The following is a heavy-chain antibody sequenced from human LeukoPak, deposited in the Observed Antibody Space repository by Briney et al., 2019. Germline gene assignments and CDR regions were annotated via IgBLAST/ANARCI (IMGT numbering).Heavy chain of an antibody. Sequence: GGSLRLSCAASGFTFSSYGMSWVRQAPGKGLEWVSAISGSGGSTYYADSVKGRFTISRDNSKNTLYLQMNSLRAEDTAVYYCAKLYYDSSGYLDYWGQGTLVTVSS. CDR2: ISGSGGST. CDR1: GFTFSSYG. V-gene: IGHV3-23*01. D-gene: IGHD3-22*01. CDR3: AKLYYDSSGYLDY. J-gene: IGHJ4*02.